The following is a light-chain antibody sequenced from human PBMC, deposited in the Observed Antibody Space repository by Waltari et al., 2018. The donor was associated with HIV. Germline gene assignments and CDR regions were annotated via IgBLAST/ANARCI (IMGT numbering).Light chain of an antibody. J-gene: IGLJ2*01. CDR2: EAT. Sequence: SALSQPASVSGSPATSITISCPGGSGDVGYYHLVSRYQRLPGSAPKLSIYEATKRPSGVSNRFSGSKSGGTASLTISGLQADDEGHYYCCSYAGTVVFGGGTELTVL. V-gene: IGLV2-23*01. CDR3: CSYAGTVV. CDR1: SGDVGYYHL.